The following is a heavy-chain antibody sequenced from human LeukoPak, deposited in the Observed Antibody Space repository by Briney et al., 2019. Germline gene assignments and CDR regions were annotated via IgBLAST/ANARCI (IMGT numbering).Heavy chain of an antibody. Sequence: SETLSLTCTVSGYSISSGYYWGWIRQPPGKGLEWIGSIHHSGSTYYNPSLKSRVTISVDTSKNQFSLKLSSVTAADTAVYYCARAYEDSGYDKFDPWGQGTLVTVSS. CDR1: GYSISSGYY. J-gene: IGHJ5*02. D-gene: IGHD5-12*01. V-gene: IGHV4-38-2*02. CDR2: IHHSGST. CDR3: ARAYEDSGYDKFDP.